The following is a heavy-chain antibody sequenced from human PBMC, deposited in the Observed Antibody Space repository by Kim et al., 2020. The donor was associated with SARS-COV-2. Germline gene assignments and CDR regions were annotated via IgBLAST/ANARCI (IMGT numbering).Heavy chain of an antibody. V-gene: IGHV3-7*01. D-gene: IGHD6-13*01. CDR2: IKQDGSEK. Sequence: GGSLRLSCAASGFTFSSYWMSWVCQAPGKEMEWVANIKQDGSEKNYVDSVKGRFTISRDNTKNSLYLQMNSLRAEDTAVYHCARVAAGAGSFYWYFDLWGRGTLVTVSS. CDR3: ARVAAGAGSFYWYFDL. J-gene: IGHJ2*01. CDR1: GFTFSSYW.